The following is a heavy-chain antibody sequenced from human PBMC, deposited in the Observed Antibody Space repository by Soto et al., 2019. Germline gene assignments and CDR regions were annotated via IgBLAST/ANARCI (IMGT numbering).Heavy chain of an antibody. J-gene: IGHJ4*02. Sequence: QVQLVQSGAEVKKPGSSVKVSCKASGGTFSSYTISWVRQAPGQGLEWMGRIIPILGIANYAQKFQDRVTITADKSTSTAYMELSSLRSEDTAVYYCASANIHTEVDYWGQGTLVTVSS. CDR2: IIPILGIA. CDR1: GGTFSSYT. V-gene: IGHV1-69*02. CDR3: ASANIHTEVDY.